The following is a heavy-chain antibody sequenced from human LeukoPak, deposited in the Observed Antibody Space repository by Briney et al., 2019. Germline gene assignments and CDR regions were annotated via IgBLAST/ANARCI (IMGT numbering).Heavy chain of an antibody. D-gene: IGHD1-26*01. CDR3: ARDQRVSRGAWFDP. CDR1: GFTFDDYG. Sequence: PGGSLRLSCAASGFTFDDYGMSWVRQAPGKGLEWVSGINWNGGSTGYADSVKGRFTISRDNAKNSLYLQMNSLRAEDTAVYYCARDQRVSRGAWFDPWGQGTLVTVSS. V-gene: IGHV3-20*04. J-gene: IGHJ5*02. CDR2: INWNGGST.